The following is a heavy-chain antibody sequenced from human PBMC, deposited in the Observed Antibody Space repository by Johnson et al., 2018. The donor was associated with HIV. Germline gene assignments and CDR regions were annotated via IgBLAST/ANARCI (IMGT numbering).Heavy chain of an antibody. Sequence: QVQLVESGGGLVKPGGSLRLSCAASGFTFSNYALHCVRQAPGKGLEWVALISYDGDNEYYADSVKGRFTISRDNSKNTVYLQVNSLSHEDTAVYYCAKNNEVWGLLPVDAFDVWGQGTSITVSS. J-gene: IGHJ3*01. D-gene: IGHD1-26*01. CDR3: AKNNEVWGLLPVDAFDV. CDR1: GFTFSNYA. CDR2: ISYDGDNE. V-gene: IGHV3-30*18.